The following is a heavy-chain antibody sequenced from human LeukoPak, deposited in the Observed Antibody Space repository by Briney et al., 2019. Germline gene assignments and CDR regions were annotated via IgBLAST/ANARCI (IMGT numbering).Heavy chain of an antibody. D-gene: IGHD5-18*01. J-gene: IGHJ6*03. CDR3: ARAGREYSYGYYYYYMDV. CDR1: GGSISSYY. CDR2: IYYSGST. V-gene: IGHV4-59*01. Sequence: SETLSLTCTVSGGSISSYYWSWIRQPPGKGLEWIGYIYYSGSTNYNPSLKSRVTISVDTSKNQFSLKLSSVTAADTAVYYCARAGREYSYGYYYYYMDVWGKGTTVTVSS.